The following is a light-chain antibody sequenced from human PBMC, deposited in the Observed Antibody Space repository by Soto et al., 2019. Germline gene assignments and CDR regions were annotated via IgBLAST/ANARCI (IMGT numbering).Light chain of an antibody. V-gene: IGKV1-39*01. J-gene: IGKJ3*01. CDR2: AAS. CDR3: QQSYNTPFT. CDR1: ETTASY. Sequence: QMPQSPSSLSASVGDRVTITCRASETTASYLNWYQQKPGKAPKLLIRAASRLESGVPARFSGSGSGTDFTLTISSLQPEDVATYYCQQSYNTPFTYGPGTKVDV.